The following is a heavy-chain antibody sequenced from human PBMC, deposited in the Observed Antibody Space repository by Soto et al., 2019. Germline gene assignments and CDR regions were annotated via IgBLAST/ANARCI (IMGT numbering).Heavy chain of an antibody. D-gene: IGHD3-3*01. CDR2: ISGSGGST. CDR3: SIFGVVPTIFDY. Sequence: PGGSLRLSCAASGFTLSSYAMSWVRQAPGKGLEWVSAISGSGGSTYYADSVKGRFTISRDNSKNTLYLQMNSLRAEDTAVYYCSIFGVVPTIFDYWGQGTLVTGSA. J-gene: IGHJ4*02. V-gene: IGHV3-23*01. CDR1: GFTLSSYA.